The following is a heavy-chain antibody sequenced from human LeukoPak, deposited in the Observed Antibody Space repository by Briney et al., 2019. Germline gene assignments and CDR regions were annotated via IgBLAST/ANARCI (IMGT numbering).Heavy chain of an antibody. V-gene: IGHV3-30*04. Sequence: GGSLRLSCAASGFTFTSYALHWVRQAPGKGLEWVALTSYDGSEIYYVDSVKGRFTISRDNSKNTLSLQMHSLRPEDTAVYYCARGKSTSWYEAFDFWGQGTLVTVSS. CDR3: ARGKSTSWYEAFDF. D-gene: IGHD6-13*01. CDR2: TSYDGSEI. CDR1: GFTFTSYA. J-gene: IGHJ4*02.